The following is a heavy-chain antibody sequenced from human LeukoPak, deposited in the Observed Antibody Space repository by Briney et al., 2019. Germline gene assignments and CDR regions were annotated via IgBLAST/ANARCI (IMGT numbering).Heavy chain of an antibody. CDR1: GYTFTSYR. J-gene: IGHJ6*02. D-gene: IGHD3-22*01. Sequence: ASVKDSCKASGYTFTSYRISWVRQAPGQGLEWMGWISAYNGNTNYAQKLQGRVTMTTDTSTSTAYMELRSLRSDDTAMYYCARELRTRYYDSSGSTGRDYGMDVWGQGTTVTVSS. V-gene: IGHV1-18*01. CDR3: ARELRTRYYDSSGSTGRDYGMDV. CDR2: ISAYNGNT.